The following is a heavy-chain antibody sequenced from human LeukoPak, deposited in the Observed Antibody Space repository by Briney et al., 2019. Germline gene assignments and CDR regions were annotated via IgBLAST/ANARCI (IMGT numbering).Heavy chain of an antibody. CDR3: AKDLYGDRGTWDY. Sequence: AXXGFTFNSXGMHWVRQAPGKGLEWVAVIWYDGSYKYYADSVKGRFTISRDNSKNTLYLQMNSLRAEDTAVYYCAKDLYGDRGTWDYWGQGTLVTVSS. D-gene: IGHD2/OR15-2a*01. V-gene: IGHV3-33*06. CDR2: IWYDGSYK. J-gene: IGHJ4*02. CDR1: GFTFNSXG.